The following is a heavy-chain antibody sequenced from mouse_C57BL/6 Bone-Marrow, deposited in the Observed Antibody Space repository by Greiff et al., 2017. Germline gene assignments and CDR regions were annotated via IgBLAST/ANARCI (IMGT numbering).Heavy chain of an antibody. CDR2: ISYSGST. CDR3: ARGDYDVYYYAMDY. V-gene: IGHV3-1*01. CDR1: GYSITSGYD. J-gene: IGHJ4*01. D-gene: IGHD2-4*01. Sequence: EVQLQESGPGMVKPSQSLSLTCTVTGYSITSGYDWHWIRHFPGNKLEWMGYISYSGSTNYNPSPKSRISITHDPSKNHFFLKLNSVTTEDTATYYCARGDYDVYYYAMDYWGQGTSVTVSS.